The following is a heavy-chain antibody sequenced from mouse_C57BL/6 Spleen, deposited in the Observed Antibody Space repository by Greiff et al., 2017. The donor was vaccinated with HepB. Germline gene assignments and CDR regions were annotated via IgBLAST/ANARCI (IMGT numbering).Heavy chain of an antibody. J-gene: IGHJ2*01. V-gene: IGHV1-76*01. D-gene: IGHD2-5*01. CDR2: IYPGSGNT. CDR3: ARHYSNPYFDY. CDR1: GYTFTDYY. Sequence: VQLQQSGAELVRPGASVKLSCKASGYTFTDYYINWVKQRPGQGLEWIARIYPGSGNTYYNEKFKGKATLTAEKSSSTAYMQLSSLTSEDSAVYFCARHYSNPYFDYWGQGTTLTVSS.